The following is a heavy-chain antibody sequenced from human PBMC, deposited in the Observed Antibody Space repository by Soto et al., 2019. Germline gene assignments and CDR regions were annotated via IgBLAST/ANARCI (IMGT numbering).Heavy chain of an antibody. CDR3: ARDLASTTIPNY. Sequence: GGALSLYGAYSWLSFHSFLMSWGRQAPGKGLEWVANIKQDGSEKYYVDSVKGRFTISRDNAKNSLYLQMNSLRAEDTAVYYCARDLASTTIPNYWGQGT. D-gene: IGHD4-17*01. CDR1: WLSFHSFL. V-gene: IGHV3-7*04. J-gene: IGHJ4*02. CDR2: IKQDGSEK.